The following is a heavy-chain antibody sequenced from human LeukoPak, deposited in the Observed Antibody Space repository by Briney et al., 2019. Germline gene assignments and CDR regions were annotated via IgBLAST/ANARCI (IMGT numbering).Heavy chain of an antibody. CDR1: GFPFSSYA. V-gene: IGHV3-23*01. Sequence: PGGSLRLSCAASGFPFSSYAMSWVRQAPGKGLEWVSVISDSGGRTYSAAPVKGRFTISRDNSKDTLYLQMNSLRAEDTAVYYCARTYCIGSSCPGVFEYWGQGTLVTVSS. CDR2: ISDSGGRT. D-gene: IGHD2-15*01. J-gene: IGHJ4*02. CDR3: ARTYCIGSSCPGVFEY.